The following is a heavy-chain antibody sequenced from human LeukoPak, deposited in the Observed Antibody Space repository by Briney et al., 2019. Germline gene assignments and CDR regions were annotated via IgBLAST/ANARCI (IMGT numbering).Heavy chain of an antibody. V-gene: IGHV3-49*03. J-gene: IGHJ4*02. CDR1: GFTLGDYA. CDR2: IRSKAYGGTT. CDR3: TRVHAGGYSGYAHFDY. D-gene: IGHD5-12*01. Sequence: GGSVRLSCLASGFTLGDYAMSWFRPAPGKGRAGVGFIRSKAYGGTTEYAASVKGRFTISRDDSKSIAYLQMNSLKTEDTAVYYCTRVHAGGYSGYAHFDYWGQGTLVTVSS.